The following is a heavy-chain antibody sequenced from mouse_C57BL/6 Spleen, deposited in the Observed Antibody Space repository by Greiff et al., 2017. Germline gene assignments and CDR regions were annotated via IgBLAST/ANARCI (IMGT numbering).Heavy chain of an antibody. CDR3: ARPTTVVADYYAMDY. D-gene: IGHD1-1*01. CDR2: IWSGGST. V-gene: IGHV2-2*01. Sequence: VHLVESGPGLVQPSQSLSITCTVSGFSLTSYGVHWVRQSPGKGLEWLGVIWSGGSTDYNAAFISRLSISKDNSKSQVFFKMNSLQADDTAIYYCARPTTVVADYYAMDYWGQGTSVTVSS. CDR1: GFSLTSYG. J-gene: IGHJ4*01.